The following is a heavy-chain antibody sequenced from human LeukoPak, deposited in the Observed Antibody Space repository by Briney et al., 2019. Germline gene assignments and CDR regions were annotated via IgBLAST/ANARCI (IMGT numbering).Heavy chain of an antibody. J-gene: IGHJ6*02. Sequence: SVKVSCKASGGTFSSYAISCVRQAPGQGLEWMGRIIPILGIANYAQKFQGRVTITADKSTSTAYMELSSLRSEDTAVYYCAEGKTYYYGSGAPLYGMDVWGQGTTVTVSS. CDR2: IIPILGIA. CDR1: GGTFSSYA. CDR3: AEGKTYYYGSGAPLYGMDV. V-gene: IGHV1-69*04. D-gene: IGHD3-10*01.